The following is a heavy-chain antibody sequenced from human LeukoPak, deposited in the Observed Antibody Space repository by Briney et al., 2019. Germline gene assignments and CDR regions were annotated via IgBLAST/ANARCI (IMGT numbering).Heavy chain of an antibody. V-gene: IGHV3-66*01. CDR1: GFTVSSNY. Sequence: GGSLRLSCAASGFTVSSNYMNWVRQAPGKGLEWVSMIYPNGNTFYTDSVKGRFTISRDNSKNTLDLQMSSLRAEDTAVYYCARGPPLYCSGGSCPLTYGMDVWGQGTTVTVSS. D-gene: IGHD2-15*01. CDR2: IYPNGNT. CDR3: ARGPPLYCSGGSCPLTYGMDV. J-gene: IGHJ6*02.